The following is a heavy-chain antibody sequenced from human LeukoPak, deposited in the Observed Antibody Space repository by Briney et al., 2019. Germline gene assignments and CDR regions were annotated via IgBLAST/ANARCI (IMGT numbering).Heavy chain of an antibody. CDR3: ARTRDFWSGYFDY. V-gene: IGHV4-30-2*01. Sequence: SQTLSLTCAVSGVSITSDTYCWSWIRQPPGKGLEWIGYILHSGSTYYNPSLKSRVTISIDTSKSQFSLKLSSVTAADAAVYYCARTRDFWSGYFDYWGQGTLVTVSS. CDR2: ILHSGST. J-gene: IGHJ4*02. CDR1: GVSITSDTYC. D-gene: IGHD3-3*01.